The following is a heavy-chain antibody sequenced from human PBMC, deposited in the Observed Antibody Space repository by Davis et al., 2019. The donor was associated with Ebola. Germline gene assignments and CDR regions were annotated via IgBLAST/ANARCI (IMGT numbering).Heavy chain of an antibody. CDR1: GYTFTSYG. V-gene: IGHV1-18*01. CDR3: ARGDAWDLDY. J-gene: IGHJ4*02. CDR2: ISAYNGDT. Sequence: AASVKVSCKASGYTFTSYGITWVRQAPGQGLEWMGWISAYNGDTSYAQKFQGRVTMTTDTSTSTAYMELRSLRSEDTAVYYCARGDAWDLDYWGQGSLVTVSS. D-gene: IGHD3-16*01.